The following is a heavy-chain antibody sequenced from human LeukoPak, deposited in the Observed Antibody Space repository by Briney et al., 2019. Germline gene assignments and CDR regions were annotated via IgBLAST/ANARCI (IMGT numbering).Heavy chain of an antibody. V-gene: IGHV3-23*01. D-gene: IGHD3-16*02. J-gene: IGHJ4*02. CDR2: TSGSGGST. CDR3: AKGPGGDYVWGSYQTKPAYYFDY. CDR1: GFTFSSYA. Sequence: PGGSLRLSCAASGFTFSSYAMSWVRQAPGKGLEWVSATSGSGGSTYYADSVKGRFAISRDNSKNTLYLQMNSLRAEDTAVYYCAKGPGGDYVWGSYQTKPAYYFDYWGQGTLVTVSS.